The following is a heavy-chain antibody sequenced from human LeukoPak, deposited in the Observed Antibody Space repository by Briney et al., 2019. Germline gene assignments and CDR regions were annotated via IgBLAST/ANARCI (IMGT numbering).Heavy chain of an antibody. D-gene: IGHD6-13*01. CDR3: TRVYSSDWSGSYFDY. CDR2: SRNKANGYTT. J-gene: IGHJ4*02. CDR1: GFTFSSYG. V-gene: IGHV3-72*01. Sequence: GGSLRPSCAASGFTFSSYGMHWVRQAPGKGLEWVGRSRNKANGYTTQYAASVKGRFTISRDDSQSSLFLQMNSLKTEDTSVYYCTRVYSSDWSGSYFDYWGQGTPVTVSS.